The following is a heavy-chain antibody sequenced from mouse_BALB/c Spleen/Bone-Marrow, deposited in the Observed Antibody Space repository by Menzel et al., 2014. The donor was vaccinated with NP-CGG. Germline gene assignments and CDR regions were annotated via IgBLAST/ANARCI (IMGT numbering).Heavy chain of an antibody. CDR3: ARRGGTTAPFAY. J-gene: IGHJ3*01. V-gene: IGHV2-2*02. Sequence: QVQLKESGPGLVQPSQSLSITCTVSGFSLTNYGVHWVRQSPGKGLEWLGVIWSGGSTDYNAAFISRLIISKDNSKSQIFFKMNSLQANGTAIYYCARRGGTTAPFAYWGQGTLVTVSA. D-gene: IGHD1-2*01. CDR2: IWSGGST. CDR1: GFSLTNYG.